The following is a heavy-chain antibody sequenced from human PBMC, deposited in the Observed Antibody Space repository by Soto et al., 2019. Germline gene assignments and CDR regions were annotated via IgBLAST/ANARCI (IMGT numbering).Heavy chain of an antibody. CDR2: ISGSGGST. CDR1: GFTFSSYA. CDR3: AKVGVGGKQVWQLVPPWARYYYGMDV. D-gene: IGHD6-6*01. Sequence: EVQLLESGGGLVQPGGSLRLSCAASGFTFSSYAMSWVRQAPGKGLEWVAAISGSGGSTYYADSVKGRFTISRDNSKNPLYLHKNSLRAEDTAVYYCAKVGVGGKQVWQLVPPWARYYYGMDVWGQGTTVPVSS. V-gene: IGHV3-23*01. J-gene: IGHJ6*02.